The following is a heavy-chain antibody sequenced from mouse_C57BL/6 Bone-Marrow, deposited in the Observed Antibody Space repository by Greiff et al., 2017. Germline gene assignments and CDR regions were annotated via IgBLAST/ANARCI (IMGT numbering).Heavy chain of an antibody. CDR3: AEGGAWL. CDR1: GYAFSSSW. CDR2: IYPGDGDT. Sequence: VQLQQSGPELVKPGASVKISCKASGYAFSSSWMNWVKQRPGKGLEWIGRIYPGDGDTNYNGKFKGKATLTADKSSSTAYMQLSSLTAEDSAVYFCAEGGAWLWGQGTSVTVSS. V-gene: IGHV1-82*01. J-gene: IGHJ4*01. D-gene: IGHD3-3*01.